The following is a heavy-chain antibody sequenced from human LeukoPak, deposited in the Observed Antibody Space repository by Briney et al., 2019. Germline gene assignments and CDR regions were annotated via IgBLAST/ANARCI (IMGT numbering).Heavy chain of an antibody. CDR1: GYTFTGYY. CDR3: ARDYTGYDYYYYYMDV. V-gene: IGHV1-2*02. J-gene: IGHJ6*03. D-gene: IGHD5-12*01. Sequence: ASVKVSCKASGYTFTGYYMHWVRQAPGQGLEWMGWINPNSGGTNYAQKFQGRVTMTSDTSISTAYMELSRLRSDDTAVYYCARDYTGYDYYYYYMDVWGKGTTVTVSS. CDR2: INPNSGGT.